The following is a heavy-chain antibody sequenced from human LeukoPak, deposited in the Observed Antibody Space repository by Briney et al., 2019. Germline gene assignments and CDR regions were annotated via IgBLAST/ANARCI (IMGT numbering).Heavy chain of an antibody. Sequence: GGSLRLSCAASGFTFSSYSMNWVRQAPGKGLEWVSSISSSSSYIYYADSVKGRFTISRDNAKSSLYLQMNSLRAEDTAVYYCARDLAARGYFDYWGQGTLVTVSS. D-gene: IGHD6-13*01. J-gene: IGHJ4*02. V-gene: IGHV3-21*01. CDR1: GFTFSSYS. CDR2: ISSSSSYI. CDR3: ARDLAARGYFDY.